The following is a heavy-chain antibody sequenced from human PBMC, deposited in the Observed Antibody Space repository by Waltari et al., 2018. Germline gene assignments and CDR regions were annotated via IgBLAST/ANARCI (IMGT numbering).Heavy chain of an antibody. Sequence: EVQLVETGGGLIQPGGSLRLSSAASWFTVRRNYMRWVRQAPVKGLEWVSVSYSGGSTYYADSVNGRFTISRDNSKNTLYLQMNSLRAEDTAVYYCARTLAFDIWGQGTMVTVSS. V-gene: IGHV3-53*02. CDR2: SYSGGST. J-gene: IGHJ3*02. CDR3: ARTLAFDI. CDR1: WFTVRRNY.